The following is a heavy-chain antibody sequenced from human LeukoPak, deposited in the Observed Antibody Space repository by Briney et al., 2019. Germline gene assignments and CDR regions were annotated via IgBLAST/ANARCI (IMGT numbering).Heavy chain of an antibody. CDR2: IYYSGST. V-gene: IGHV4-39*01. CDR3: ARELYDFWSGYYTDANWFDP. J-gene: IGHJ5*02. Sequence: SETLSLTCTVSGGSISSSSYYWGWIRQPPGKGLEWIGSIYYSGSTYYNPSLKSRVTISLDTSKNQFSLKLSSVTAADTAVYYCARELYDFWSGYYTDANWFDPWGQGTLVTVSS. D-gene: IGHD3-3*01. CDR1: GGSISSSSYY.